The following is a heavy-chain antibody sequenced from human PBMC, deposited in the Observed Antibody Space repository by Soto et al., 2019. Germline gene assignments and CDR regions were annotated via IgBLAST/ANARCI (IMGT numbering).Heavy chain of an antibody. CDR1: GFTFSRYS. CDR2: ISGSSSTI. V-gene: IGHV3-48*02. CDR3: AKTSLRVYYYGMDV. J-gene: IGHJ6*02. Sequence: GSLRLSCAASGFTFSRYSMNWVRQAPGKGLEWVSHISGSSSTIYYTDSVKGRFTVSRDNAKNSLYLQMNSLRDKDTAVYFCAKTSLRVYYYGMDVWGQGTTVTVSS.